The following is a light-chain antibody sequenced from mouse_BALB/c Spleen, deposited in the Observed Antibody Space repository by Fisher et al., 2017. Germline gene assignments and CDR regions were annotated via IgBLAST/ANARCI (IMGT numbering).Light chain of an antibody. V-gene: IGKV4-68*01. J-gene: IGKJ1*01. CDR1: SSVSY. Sequence: IVLTQTTAIMSASPGEKVTMTCSASSSVSYMYWYQQKPRSSPKPWIYLTSNLASGVPARFSGSGSGTSYSLTISSMEAEDVATYYCQQRSSYTWTFGGGTKLEIK. CDR2: LTS. CDR3: QQRSSYTWT.